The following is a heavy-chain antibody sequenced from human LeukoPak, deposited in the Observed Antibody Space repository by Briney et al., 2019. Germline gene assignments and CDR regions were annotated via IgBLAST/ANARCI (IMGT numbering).Heavy chain of an antibody. CDR1: GASLTSHS. CDR2: INPALKTS. D-gene: IGHD1-26*01. V-gene: IGHV1-69*08. J-gene: IGHJ4*02. CDR3: ARVMRERHHFDS. Sequence: SEKVSCKVSGASLTSHSMDWLQNAPGQGLEWMGLINPALKTSNYAQKFQGRVTITAEESTNTAYMELTSLTSDDTAVYYCARVMRERHHFDSWGQGTLVIVSS.